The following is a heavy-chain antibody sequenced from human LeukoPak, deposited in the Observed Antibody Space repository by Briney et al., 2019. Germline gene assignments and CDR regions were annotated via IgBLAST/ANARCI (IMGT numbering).Heavy chain of an antibody. J-gene: IGHJ4*02. CDR1: GFTFSSYG. CDR2: IRYDGSNK. CDR3: ARGGDINSYGDY. V-gene: IGHV3-30*02. Sequence: GGSLRLSCAASGFTFSSYGMHWVRQAPGKGLEWVAFIRYDGSNKYYADSVKGRFTISRDNSKNTLYLQMNSLRAEDTAVYYCARGGDINSYGDYWGQGTLVTVSS. D-gene: IGHD5-18*01.